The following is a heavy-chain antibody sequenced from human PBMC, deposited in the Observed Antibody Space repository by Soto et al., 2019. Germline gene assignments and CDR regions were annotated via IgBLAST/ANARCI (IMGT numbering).Heavy chain of an antibody. CDR3: AHPRGYGVFDAVDI. V-gene: IGHV3-23*01. CDR2: IDQSGGTA. D-gene: IGHD4-17*01. J-gene: IGHJ3*02. Sequence: LRLSCVASGFMFSTYAMNWVRQAPGKGLELVASIDQSGGTAYYAESVRGRFAISRDNSINTLFLQMSSLRAEDTALYYCAHPRGYGVFDAVDIWGQGTMVTVSS. CDR1: GFMFSTYA.